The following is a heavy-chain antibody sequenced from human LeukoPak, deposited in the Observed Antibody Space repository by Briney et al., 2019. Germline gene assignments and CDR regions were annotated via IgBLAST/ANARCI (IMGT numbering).Heavy chain of an antibody. CDR3: AKAYCSGGSCHPGFDY. V-gene: IGHV3-23*01. J-gene: IGHJ4*02. Sequence: GGSLRLSCAASGFTSSSYAMSWVRQAPGKGLEWVSAISSSGGSTYYADSVKGRFTISRDNSKNTLYLQMNSLRAEDTAAYYCAKAYCSGGSCHPGFDYWGQGTLVTVSS. CDR2: ISSSGGST. CDR1: GFTSSSYA. D-gene: IGHD2-15*01.